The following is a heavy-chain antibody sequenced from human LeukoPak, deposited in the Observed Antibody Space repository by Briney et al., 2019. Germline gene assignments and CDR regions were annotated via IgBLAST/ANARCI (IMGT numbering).Heavy chain of an antibody. J-gene: IGHJ3*02. CDR3: ARVPRPLWGWGLPHGAFDI. D-gene: IGHD3-16*01. CDR2: IYYSGST. CDR1: GGSISSYY. V-gene: IGHV4-59*01. Sequence: SETLSLTCTVSGGSISSYYWSWIRQPPGKGLERIGYIYYSGSTNYNPSLKSRVTISVDTSKNQFSLKLTSVTAADTAVYYCARVPRPLWGWGLPHGAFDIWGQGTMATVSS.